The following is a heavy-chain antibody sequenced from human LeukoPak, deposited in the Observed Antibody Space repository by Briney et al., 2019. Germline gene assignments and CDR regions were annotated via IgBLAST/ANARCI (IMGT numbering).Heavy chain of an antibody. V-gene: IGHV1-69*13. CDR2: IIPIFGTA. CDR3: ARVGSGSGSYLNYYYYYMDV. Sequence: SVKVSCKASGGTFRTFAISWVRQAPGQGLEWMGGIIPIFGTANYAQKFQGRVTITADESTSTAYMELSSLRSEDTAVYYCARVGSGSGSYLNYYYYYMDVWGKGTTVTISS. CDR1: GGTFRTFA. J-gene: IGHJ6*03. D-gene: IGHD3-10*01.